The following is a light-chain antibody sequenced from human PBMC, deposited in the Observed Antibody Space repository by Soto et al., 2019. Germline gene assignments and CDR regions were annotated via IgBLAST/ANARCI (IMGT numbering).Light chain of an antibody. J-gene: IGLJ1*01. CDR1: SSDVGGYNY. CDR2: DVS. CDR3: CSYAGSPRYV. Sequence: QSALTQPRSVSGSPGQSVTISCTGTSSDVGGYNYVPWYQQHPGKAPKVMIYDVSERPSGVPDRFSGSKSGNTASLTISGLQAEDEDDYYCCSYAGSPRYVLGTGTKLTVL. V-gene: IGLV2-11*01.